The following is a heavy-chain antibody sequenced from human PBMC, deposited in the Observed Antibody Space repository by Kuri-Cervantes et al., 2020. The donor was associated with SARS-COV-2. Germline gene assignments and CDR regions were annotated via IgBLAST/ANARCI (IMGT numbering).Heavy chain of an antibody. J-gene: IGHJ3*02. V-gene: IGHV1-2*02. CDR2: INPNSGGT. CDR3: VRFRYYDSSGNASDI. Sequence: GESLKISCAASGFTFSSYAMHWVRQAPGQGLEWMGWINPNSGGTNYAQKFQGRVTMTRDTSISTAYMELSRLRSDDTAVYYCVRFRYYDSSGNASDIWGQGTLVTVSS. CDR1: GFTFSSYA. D-gene: IGHD3-22*01.